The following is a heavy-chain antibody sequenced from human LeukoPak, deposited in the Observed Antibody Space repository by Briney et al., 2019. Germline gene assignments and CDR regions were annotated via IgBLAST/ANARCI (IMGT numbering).Heavy chain of an antibody. D-gene: IGHD3-16*01. CDR3: GRLRLSSGTSDY. V-gene: IGHV3-23*01. J-gene: IGHJ4*02. CDR1: GFAFSGYA. CDR2: ISTSGRAT. Sequence: GGSLRLSCAASGFAFSGYAMTWVRQAPGKGLQWVSTISTSGRATYYADSAKGRFTISRDNSKNTLYLQLNRLRVEDTAVYYCGRLRLSSGTSDYWGQGTLVTVCS.